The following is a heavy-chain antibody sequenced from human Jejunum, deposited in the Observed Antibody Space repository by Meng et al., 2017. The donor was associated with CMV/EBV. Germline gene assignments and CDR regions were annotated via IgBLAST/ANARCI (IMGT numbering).Heavy chain of an antibody. J-gene: IGHJ5*02. CDR3: ARGPGVLAAEPRRWFDH. V-gene: IGHV1-2*02. Sequence: YTVSANDMDWVRKGQGQGLEWMGGVRPNRGDTKYAENYQGRVTMTRNTSIKTAYMEVTTLTSDDAAIYYCARGPGVLAAEPRRWFDHWGQGTLVTVSS. CDR1: YTVSAND. CDR2: VRPNRGDT. D-gene: IGHD6-13*01.